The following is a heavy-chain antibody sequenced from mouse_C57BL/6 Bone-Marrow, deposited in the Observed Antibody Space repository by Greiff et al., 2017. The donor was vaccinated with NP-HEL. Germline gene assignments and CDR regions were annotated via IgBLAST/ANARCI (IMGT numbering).Heavy chain of an antibody. Sequence: EVQLQQSVAELVRPGASVKLSCTASGFNIKNTYMPWVKQRPEQGLEWIGRIDPANGNTKYAPKFQGKATITADTSSNTAYLQLSSLTSEDTAIYYCARGYRENMDYWGQGTSVTVSS. D-gene: IGHD1-2*01. CDR3: ARGYRENMDY. V-gene: IGHV14-3*01. J-gene: IGHJ4*01. CDR2: IDPANGNT. CDR1: GFNIKNTY.